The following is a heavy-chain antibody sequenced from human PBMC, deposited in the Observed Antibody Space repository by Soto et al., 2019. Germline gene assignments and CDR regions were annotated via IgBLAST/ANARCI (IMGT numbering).Heavy chain of an antibody. Sequence: PSETLSVSCAFAGGSFIGYSWSWIRQPPGRGLEWIRDINHTGMTHYNPSLESRVSMSVDSSKNQFSLKLNSVTAAETAVYYCARENHPWAAIHVRKLKTTWCFDPWGQGTLVTVSS. V-gene: IGHV4-34*01. D-gene: IGHD2-8*02. CDR1: GGSFIGYS. CDR3: ARENHPWAAIHVRKLKTTWCFDP. CDR2: INHTGMT. J-gene: IGHJ5*02.